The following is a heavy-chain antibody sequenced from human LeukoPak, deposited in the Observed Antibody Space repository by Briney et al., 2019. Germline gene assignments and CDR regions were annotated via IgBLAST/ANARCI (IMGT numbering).Heavy chain of an antibody. J-gene: IGHJ5*02. CDR2: IYYSGST. CDR3: ARGTVTTRGNWFDP. Sequence: PSETLSLTCTVSGGSISSSSYYWGWIRQPPGKGLEWIGSIYYSGSTYYNPSLKSRVTISVDTSKSQFSLKLSSVTAADTAVYYCARGTVTTRGNWFDPWGQGTLVTVSS. D-gene: IGHD4-17*01. CDR1: GGSISSSSYY. V-gene: IGHV4-39*01.